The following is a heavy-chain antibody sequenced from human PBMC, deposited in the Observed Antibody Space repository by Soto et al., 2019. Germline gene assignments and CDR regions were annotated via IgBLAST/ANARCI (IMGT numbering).Heavy chain of an antibody. V-gene: IGHV4-61*08. Sequence: SETLSLACTVSGGSMISGGHSWSWSRRPPGKGLEWIGYIYYSGSTNYNPSLKSRVTISVDTSKNQFSLKLSSVTAADTAVYYCASAGAVAGIYNWFDPWGQGTLVTVSS. J-gene: IGHJ5*02. CDR2: IYYSGST. D-gene: IGHD6-19*01. CDR1: GGSMISGGHS. CDR3: ASAGAVAGIYNWFDP.